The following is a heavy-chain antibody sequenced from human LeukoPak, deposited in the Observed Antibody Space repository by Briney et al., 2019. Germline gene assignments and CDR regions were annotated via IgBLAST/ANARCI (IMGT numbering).Heavy chain of an antibody. CDR1: GGTFSSYA. Sequence: ASVKVSCKASGGTFSSYAISWVRQAPGQGLEWMGIINPSGGSTSYAQKFQGRVTMTRDTSTSTVYMELSSLRSEDTAVYYCASLFCGGNSESVYYFDYWGQGTLVTVSS. D-gene: IGHD4-23*01. CDR2: INPSGGST. CDR3: ASLFCGGNSESVYYFDY. J-gene: IGHJ4*02. V-gene: IGHV1-46*01.